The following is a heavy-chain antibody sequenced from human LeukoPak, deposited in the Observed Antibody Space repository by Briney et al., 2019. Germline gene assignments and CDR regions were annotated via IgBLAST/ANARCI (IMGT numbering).Heavy chain of an antibody. CDR1: GGSFSGYY. J-gene: IGHJ6*03. V-gene: IGHV4-34*01. D-gene: IGHD1-14*01. CDR2: INHSGST. Sequence: PSETLSLTCAVYGGSFSGYYWSWIRQPPGKGLEWIGEINHSGSTNYNPSLKSRVTISVDTSKNQFSLKLSSVTAADTAVYYCARRPGTTYYYCYYYMDVWGKGTTVTVSS. CDR3: ARRPGTTYYYCYYYMDV.